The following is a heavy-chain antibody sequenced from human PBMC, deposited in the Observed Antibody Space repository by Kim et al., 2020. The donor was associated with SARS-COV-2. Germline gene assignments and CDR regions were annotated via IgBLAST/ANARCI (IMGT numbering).Heavy chain of an antibody. J-gene: IGHJ4*02. CDR1: GYSFTGYW. V-gene: IGHV5-10-1*01. CDR2: IDTSDSFT. D-gene: IGHD6-19*01. CDR3: ARHRAASAKAYDY. Sequence: GESLKIYCKGSGYSFTGYWITWVRQMPGKGLEWMGRIDTSDSFTHYSTSFKGHVSFSLDKSINTAYLQWSSLQASDTAIYYCARHRAASAKAYDYWGPGTLVTVSS.